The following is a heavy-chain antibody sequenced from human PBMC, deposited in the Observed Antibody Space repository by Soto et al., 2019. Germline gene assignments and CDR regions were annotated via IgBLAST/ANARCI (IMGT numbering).Heavy chain of an antibody. J-gene: IGHJ4*02. V-gene: IGHV3-7*03. CDR2: INQDGNED. D-gene: IGHD6-19*01. CDR3: ARYFRGSGRYFFDY. CDR1: GFTFSSYW. Sequence: GGSLRLSCAASGFTFSSYWMNWVRQAPGKGLEWVANINQDGNEDNLLDSVKGRFTISRDNAKDSLYLQMNSLRGEDTAVYYCARYFRGSGRYFFDYWGQGTLVTVSS.